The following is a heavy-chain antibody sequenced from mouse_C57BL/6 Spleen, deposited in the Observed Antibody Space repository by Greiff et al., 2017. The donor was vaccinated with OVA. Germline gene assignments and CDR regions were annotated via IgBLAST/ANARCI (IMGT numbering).Heavy chain of an antibody. J-gene: IGHJ2*01. Sequence: VKLQESGPELVKPGASVKISCKASGYAFSSSWMNWVKQRPGKGLEWIGRIYPGDGDTNYNGKFKGKATLTADKSSSTAYMQLSSLTSEDSAVYFCARGRWLPPDYWGQGTTLTVSS. D-gene: IGHD2-3*01. V-gene: IGHV1-82*01. CDR3: ARGRWLPPDY. CDR2: IYPGDGDT. CDR1: GYAFSSSW.